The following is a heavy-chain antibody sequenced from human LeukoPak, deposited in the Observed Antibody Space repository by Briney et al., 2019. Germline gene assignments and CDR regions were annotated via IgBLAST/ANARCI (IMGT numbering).Heavy chain of an antibody. D-gene: IGHD2-15*01. CDR2: IIPIFGTA. CDR1: GGTFSSYA. J-gene: IGHJ6*03. CDR3: ARHGGSPPRHYYYMDV. V-gene: IGHV1-69*01. Sequence: GSSVKVSCKASGGTFSSYAVSWVRQAPGQGLEWMGGIIPIFGTANYAQKFQGRVTITADESTTTAYMELSSLRSDDTAVYYCARHGGSPPRHYYYMDVWGKGTTVTISS.